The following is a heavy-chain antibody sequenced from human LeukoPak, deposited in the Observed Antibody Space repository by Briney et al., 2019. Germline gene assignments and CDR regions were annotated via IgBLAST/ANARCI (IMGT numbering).Heavy chain of an antibody. J-gene: IGHJ5*02. CDR1: GGSISSGDYY. V-gene: IGHV4-30-4*01. D-gene: IGHD3-22*01. Sequence: SQTLSLTCTVSGGSISSGDYYWSWIRQPPGKGLEWIAYMYYSGSTYYNPSLKSRVTMSADTSKNQLSQKLSSVTAADTAVYYCARPYYYDSRIDPWGQGILVTVSS. CDR3: ARPYYYDSRIDP. CDR2: MYYSGST.